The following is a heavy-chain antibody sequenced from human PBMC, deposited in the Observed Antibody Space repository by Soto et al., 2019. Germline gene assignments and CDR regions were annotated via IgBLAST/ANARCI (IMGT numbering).Heavy chain of an antibody. D-gene: IGHD3-10*01. V-gene: IGHV4-4*02. CDR2: AYHSGST. Sequence: EPLSLSCAASGGCTSTNNWKWWVRQPPVKGLEWIGDAYHSGSTEYNPSLKSRVSISVDKSKNQISLKLTSATAADTAVYYCARSPPSSYYGGSGTFDYWGQGTLVTVSS. J-gene: IGHJ4*02. CDR3: ARSPPSSYYGGSGTFDY. CDR1: GGCTSTNNW.